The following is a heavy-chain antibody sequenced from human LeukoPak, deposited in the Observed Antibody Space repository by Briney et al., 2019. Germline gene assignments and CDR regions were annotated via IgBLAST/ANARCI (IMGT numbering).Heavy chain of an antibody. CDR2: INPNNGDT. Sequence: GASVKVSCKASGYTFTAYYMHWVRQAPGQGLEWMGWINPNNGDTNYAQKFQGRVTMTRDTSINTVYMEVSRLRSDDTAVYYCARDPKPLVGGTIIDYLGQGTLVTVSS. CDR1: GYTFTAYY. V-gene: IGHV1-2*02. D-gene: IGHD1-26*01. J-gene: IGHJ4*02. CDR3: ARDPKPLVGGTIIDY.